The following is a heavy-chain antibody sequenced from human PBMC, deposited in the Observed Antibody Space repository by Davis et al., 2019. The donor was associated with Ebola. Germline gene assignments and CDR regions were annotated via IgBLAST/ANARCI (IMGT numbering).Heavy chain of an antibody. J-gene: IGHJ4*02. D-gene: IGHD6-13*01. CDR1: GFTFSSYG. V-gene: IGHV3-30*02. CDR2: IWYDGSNK. CDR3: AKGAGQQPLEY. Sequence: PGGSLRLSCAASGFTFSSYGMHWVRQAPGKGLEWVAVIWYDGSNKYYADSVKGRFTISRDNSKNTLYLQMNSLRAEDTAVYYCAKGAGQQPLEYWGQGTLVTVSS.